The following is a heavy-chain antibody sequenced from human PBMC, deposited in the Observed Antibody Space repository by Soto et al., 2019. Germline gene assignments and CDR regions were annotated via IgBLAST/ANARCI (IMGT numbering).Heavy chain of an antibody. D-gene: IGHD6-19*01. CDR2: INQDGSGT. J-gene: IGHJ4*02. CDR1: GFTVISSF. Sequence: GALRVSCIASGFTVISSFMGWVRQAPGKGLEWVANINQDGSGTYYVDSVKGRFTISRDNAKNSLYLQMNSLRAEDTAVYYCARYFRGSGRYFFDHWGQGTLVTVSS. CDR3: ARYFRGSGRYFFDH. V-gene: IGHV3-7*03.